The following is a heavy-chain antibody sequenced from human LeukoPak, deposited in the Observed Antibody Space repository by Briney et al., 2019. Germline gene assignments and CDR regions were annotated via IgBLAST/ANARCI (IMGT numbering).Heavy chain of an antibody. V-gene: IGHV4-4*07. CDR1: GGSISSYY. D-gene: IGHD6-13*01. Sequence: SETLSLTCTVSGGSISSYYWSWIRQPAGKGLEWIGRIYSTGSTNYNPSLKSRVTMSVDTPKNQFSLRLRSVTAADTAVYYCARQIASAGTAGFDFWGQGALVTVSS. CDR2: IYSTGST. CDR3: ARQIASAGTAGFDF. J-gene: IGHJ4*02.